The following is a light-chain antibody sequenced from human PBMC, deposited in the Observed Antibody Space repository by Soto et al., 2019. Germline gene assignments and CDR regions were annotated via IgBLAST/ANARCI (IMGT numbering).Light chain of an antibody. CDR1: QSVTSSY. J-gene: IGKJ2*01. V-gene: IGKV3-20*01. CDR3: QQYGTSPYT. Sequence: ENVLTQSPGTLSLSPGERATLSCRASQSVTSSYLAWYRQKPGQAPRLLIYGSSSRATGIPDRFSGSGSGTDFTLTISRLEPEDFAVYYCQQYGTSPYTFGQGTKLEIK. CDR2: GSS.